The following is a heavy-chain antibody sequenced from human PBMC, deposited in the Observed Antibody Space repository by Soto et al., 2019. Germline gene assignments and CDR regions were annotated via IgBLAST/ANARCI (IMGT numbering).Heavy chain of an antibody. D-gene: IGHD5-18*01. J-gene: IGHJ4*02. CDR1: GGSFSCYY. CDR2: INHSGST. Sequence: SETLSLTCAVYGGSFSCYYWSWIRQPPGKGLEWIGEINHSGSTNYNPSLKSRVTISVDTSKNQFSLKLSSVTAADTAVYYCARAQYSYGYITFDYWGQGTLVTVSS. V-gene: IGHV4-34*01. CDR3: ARAQYSYGYITFDY.